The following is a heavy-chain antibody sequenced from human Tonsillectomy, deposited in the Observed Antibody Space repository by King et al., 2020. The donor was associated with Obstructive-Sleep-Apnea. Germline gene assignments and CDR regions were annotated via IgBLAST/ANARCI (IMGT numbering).Heavy chain of an antibody. J-gene: IGHJ4*02. CDR1: GYTFTSYT. Sequence: QLVQSGTEVKKPGASVKVSCKATGYTFTSYTIHWVRQAPGQRLEWMGWINTGNGDTSYSQKFQGRVTITRDTSPTTAYMELSGLRSEDTAIFFCATPPLSDYQLYYWGQGTLVTVSS. CDR2: INTGNGDT. D-gene: IGHD4-17*01. V-gene: IGHV1-3*04. CDR3: ATPPLSDYQLYY.